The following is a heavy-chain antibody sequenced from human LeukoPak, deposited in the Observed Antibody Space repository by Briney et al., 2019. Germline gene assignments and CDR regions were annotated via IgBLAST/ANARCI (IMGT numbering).Heavy chain of an antibody. D-gene: IGHD4-17*01. CDR3: AKDASDYGDYYYGMDV. V-gene: IGHV3-30*18. CDR1: RFTFSSYG. CDR2: ISYDGSNK. J-gene: IGHJ6*02. Sequence: GRSLRLSCAASRFTFSSYGMHWVRQAPGKGLEWVAVISYDGSNKYYADSVKGRFTISRDNSKNTLYLQMNSLRAEDTAVYYCAKDASDYGDYYYGMDVWGQGTTVTVSS.